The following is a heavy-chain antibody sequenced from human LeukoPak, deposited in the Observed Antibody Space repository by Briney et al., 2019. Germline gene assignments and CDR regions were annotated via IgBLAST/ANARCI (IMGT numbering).Heavy chain of an antibody. CDR3: ARKITVVVGWFDP. D-gene: IGHD2-15*01. CDR1: GFTFSSYS. V-gene: IGHV3-21*01. CDR2: IDTSSSYI. Sequence: GGSLRLSCAASGFTFSSYSMNWVRQAPGKGLEWVSSIDTSSSYIYYADSVKGRFTISRVNAKNSLYLQMNSLRAEDTAVHYCARKITVVVGWFDPWGQGTLVTVSS. J-gene: IGHJ5*02.